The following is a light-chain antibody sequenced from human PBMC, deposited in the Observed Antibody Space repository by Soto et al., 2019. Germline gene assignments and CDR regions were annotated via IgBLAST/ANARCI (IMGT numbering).Light chain of an antibody. CDR2: GNI. CDR3: QSYDSRLSNYV. J-gene: IGLJ1*01. V-gene: IGLV1-40*01. Sequence: QSVRTQPPSVSGAPGQRVTISCTGSNSNIGAGYDVHWYQQFPGTAPKLLIYGNINRPSGVPDRFSGSKSGPSASLAITGLQAEDEADYYCQSYDSRLSNYVFGGGTKVTVL. CDR1: NSNIGAGYD.